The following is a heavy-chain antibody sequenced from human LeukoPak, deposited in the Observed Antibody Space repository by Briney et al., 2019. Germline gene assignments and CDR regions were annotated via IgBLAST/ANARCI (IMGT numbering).Heavy chain of an antibody. CDR3: ARDGVLRYFDWLFPYYMDV. D-gene: IGHD3-9*01. J-gene: IGHJ6*03. V-gene: IGHV3-11*01. CDR2: ISTSGSTI. Sequence: GGSLRLSCAASGFTFDDYGMSWVRQAPGKGLEWVSYISTSGSTIYYADSVKGRFTISRDNAKNSLYLQMNSLRAEDTAVYYCARDGVLRYFDWLFPYYMDVWGKGTTVSISS. CDR1: GFTFDDYG.